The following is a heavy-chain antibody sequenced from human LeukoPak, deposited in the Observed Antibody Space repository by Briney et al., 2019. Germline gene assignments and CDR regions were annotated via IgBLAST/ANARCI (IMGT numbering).Heavy chain of an antibody. J-gene: IGHJ6*03. CDR3: ARDSTFYDFWSGYYKAYYYMDV. CDR1: GYTFTSYY. V-gene: IGHV1-46*01. CDR2: INPSGGST. D-gene: IGHD3-3*01. Sequence: ASVKVSCKASGYTFTSYYMHWVRQAPGQGLEWMGIINPSGGSTSYAQKFQGRVTMTRDTSTSTVYMELSSLRSEDTAVYYCARDSTFYDFWSGYYKAYYYMDVWGKGTTVTVSS.